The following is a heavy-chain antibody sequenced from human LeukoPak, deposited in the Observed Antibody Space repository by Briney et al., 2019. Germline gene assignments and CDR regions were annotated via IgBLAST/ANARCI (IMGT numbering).Heavy chain of an antibody. D-gene: IGHD6-19*01. Sequence: ASVKVSCKSSGYTFTGSYIHWVRQAPGQGLEWMGWINPNSGGTNYAQKFQGRVTMTRDTSISTAYMELSRLTSDDTAVYYCARQYSSGWCYDYWGQGTLVTVSS. CDR2: INPNSGGT. J-gene: IGHJ4*02. CDR1: GYTFTGSY. CDR3: ARQYSSGWCYDY. V-gene: IGHV1-2*02.